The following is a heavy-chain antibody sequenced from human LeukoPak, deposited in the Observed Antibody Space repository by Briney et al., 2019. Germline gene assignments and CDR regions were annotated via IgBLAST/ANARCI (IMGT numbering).Heavy chain of an antibody. V-gene: IGHV3-11*01. Sequence: PGGSLRLSCADAGFTFSDYYMSWIRQAPGKGLEWVSYISSSGSTIYYADSVKGRFTISRDNAKNSLYLQMNSLRAEDTAVYYCASMTTVFFSGYYYYFMDVWGKGTTVTVSS. D-gene: IGHD4-11*01. CDR1: GFTFSDYY. J-gene: IGHJ6*03. CDR2: ISSSGSTI. CDR3: ASMTTVFFSGYYYYFMDV.